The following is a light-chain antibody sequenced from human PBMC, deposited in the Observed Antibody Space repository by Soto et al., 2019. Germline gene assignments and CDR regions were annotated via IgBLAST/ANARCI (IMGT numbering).Light chain of an antibody. Sequence: EVVLTQSPGTLSLSPGERATLSCRASQSVSNNYFAWYQQKPGQAPRLLIFGSSDRATGIPDRFSGSGSGTYFTLTISRLEPEDFAEYYCQQSGSSPPYTFGQGTTMEIK. CDR1: QSVSNNY. CDR3: QQSGSSPPYT. J-gene: IGKJ2*01. CDR2: GSS. V-gene: IGKV3-20*01.